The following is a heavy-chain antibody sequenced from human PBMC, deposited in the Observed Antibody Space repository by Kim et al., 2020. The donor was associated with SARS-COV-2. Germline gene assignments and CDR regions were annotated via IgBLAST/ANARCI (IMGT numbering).Heavy chain of an antibody. CDR3: ARKIVGATTYYGMDD. CDR2: IIPIFGRG. V-gene: IGHV1-69*13. Sequence: SVKVSCKASGGTFSTYAISWVRQAPGQGLEWMGGIIPIFGRGNYAQKFQGRVTISADESTSTAYMELSSLRSEDTAVYFCARKIVGATTYYGMDDWGHG. J-gene: IGHJ6*02. CDR1: GGTFSTYA. D-gene: IGHD1-26*01.